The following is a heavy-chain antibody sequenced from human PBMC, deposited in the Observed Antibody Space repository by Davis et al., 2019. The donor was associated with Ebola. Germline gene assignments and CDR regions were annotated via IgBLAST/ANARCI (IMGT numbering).Heavy chain of an antibody. CDR3: AKDNRNIWSEV. J-gene: IGHJ3*01. D-gene: IGHD2/OR15-2a*01. V-gene: IGHV3-23*01. CDR2: LGTSADT. CDR1: GFIFSTYV. Sequence: GASLKISCSASGFIFSTYVMSWVRQAPGKVLEWVSTLGTSADTYYADSVKGRFTISRDNSRNTLYLQMSGLRVEDTAIYYCAKDNRNIWSEVWGQGTMVTVSS.